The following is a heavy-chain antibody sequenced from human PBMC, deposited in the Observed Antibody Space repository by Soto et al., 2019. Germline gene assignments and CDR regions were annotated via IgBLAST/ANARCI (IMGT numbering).Heavy chain of an antibody. CDR2: ISGRGGVT. CDR1: GFTFRNQD. CDR3: AKDRQFRSYYESAGHYND. Sequence: EVQLLESGGGLVQPGGSLRLTCVGSGFTFRNQDMRWVRQAPGKGLEWDSGISGRGGVTYYADSVKGRFTISRDNSKNTLYLQMNNLRANDTAVYYCAKDRQFRSYYESAGHYNDWGQGTLVTASS. J-gene: IGHJ4*02. D-gene: IGHD3-22*01. V-gene: IGHV3-23*01.